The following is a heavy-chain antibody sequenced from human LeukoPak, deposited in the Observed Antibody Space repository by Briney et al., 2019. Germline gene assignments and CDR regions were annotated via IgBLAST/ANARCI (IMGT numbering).Heavy chain of an antibody. CDR2: MNPNSGNT. D-gene: IGHD5-12*01. CDR3: AGGPGGGCEFDY. V-gene: IGHV1-8*01. CDR1: GYTFTSYD. J-gene: IGHJ4*02. Sequence: ASVKVSCKASGYTFTSYDINWVRQATGQGLEWMGWMNPNSGNTGYAQKLQGRVTMTRNTSISTAYMELSSLRSEDTAVYYCAGGPGGGCEFDYWGQGTLVTVSS.